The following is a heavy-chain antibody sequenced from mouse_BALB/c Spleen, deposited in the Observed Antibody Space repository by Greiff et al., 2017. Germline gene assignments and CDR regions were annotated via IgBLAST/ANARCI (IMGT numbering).Heavy chain of an antibody. J-gene: IGHJ2*01. CDR3: ARVYDYDRDYFDY. Sequence: EVQLVESGGGLVKPGGSLKLSCAASGFTFSSYAMSWVRQTPEKRLEWVASISSGGSTYYPDSVKGRFTISRDNARNILYLQMSSLRSEDTAMYYCARVYDYDRDYFDYWGQGTTLTVSS. V-gene: IGHV5-6-5*01. D-gene: IGHD2-4*01. CDR2: ISSGGST. CDR1: GFTFSSYA.